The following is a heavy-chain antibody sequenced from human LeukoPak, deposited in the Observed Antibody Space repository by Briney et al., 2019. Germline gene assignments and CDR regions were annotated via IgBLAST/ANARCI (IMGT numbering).Heavy chain of an antibody. CDR2: IIPIFGTA. Sequence: ASVKASCKASGGTFSSYAISWVRQAPGQGLEWMGGIIPIFGTANYAQKFQGRVTITADESTSTAYMELSSLRSEDTAVYYCARLGPHYGGNPDNWFDPWGQGTLVTVSS. V-gene: IGHV1-69*13. CDR1: GGTFSSYA. D-gene: IGHD4-23*01. CDR3: ARLGPHYGGNPDNWFDP. J-gene: IGHJ5*02.